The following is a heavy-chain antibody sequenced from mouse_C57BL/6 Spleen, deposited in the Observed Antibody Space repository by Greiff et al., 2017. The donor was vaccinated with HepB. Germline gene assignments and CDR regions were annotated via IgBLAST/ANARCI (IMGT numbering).Heavy chain of an antibody. Sequence: VQLKESGAELVRPGASVKLSCTASGFNIKDDYMHWVKQRPEQGLEWIGWIDPENGDTEYASKFQGKATITADTSSNTAYLQLSSLTSEDTAVYYCTTLAYYSNMDYWGQGTSVTVSS. D-gene: IGHD2-5*01. J-gene: IGHJ4*01. V-gene: IGHV14-4*01. CDR1: GFNIKDDY. CDR2: IDPENGDT. CDR3: TTLAYYSNMDY.